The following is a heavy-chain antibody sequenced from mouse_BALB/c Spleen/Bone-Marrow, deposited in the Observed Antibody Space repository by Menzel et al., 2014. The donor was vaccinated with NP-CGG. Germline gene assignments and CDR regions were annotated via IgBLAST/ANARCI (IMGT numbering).Heavy chain of an antibody. CDR3: ARNYDYDGGYCAMDY. CDR2: INPITGYT. Sequence: VQLQESGTELAKPGASVKMSCKASGYTFTSYWIHWIKQRPGQGLEWIGYINPITGYTEYNQKFKDKATLTADKSSSTAYIQLSSLTSDDSAVYYCARNYDYDGGYCAMDYWGHGTSVTVSS. D-gene: IGHD2-4*01. V-gene: IGHV1-7*01. CDR1: GYTFTSYW. J-gene: IGHJ4*01.